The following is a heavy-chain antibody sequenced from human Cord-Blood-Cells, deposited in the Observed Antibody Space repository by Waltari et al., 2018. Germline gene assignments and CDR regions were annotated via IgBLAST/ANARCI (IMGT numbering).Heavy chain of an antibody. V-gene: IGHV1-24*01. CDR3: ATVDYGDNWFDP. Sequence: QVQLVQSGAEAKKPGASVKVSCKGSGYTSTQLARHWGRQAPGRGLEWMGGFDPEDGETIYAQKFQGRVTMTEDTSTDTAYMELSSLRSEDTAVYYCATVDYGDNWFDPWGQGTLVTVSS. J-gene: IGHJ5*02. CDR2: FDPEDGET. CDR1: GYTSTQLA. D-gene: IGHD4-17*01.